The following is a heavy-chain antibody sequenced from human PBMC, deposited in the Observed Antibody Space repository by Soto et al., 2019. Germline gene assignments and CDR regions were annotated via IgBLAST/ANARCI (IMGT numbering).Heavy chain of an antibody. D-gene: IGHD3-16*02. CDR2: IHSDGTT. V-gene: IGHV3-53*01. Sequence: GSLRLSCAASGFSVSFYYVTWVRQAPGKGLEWVSIIHSDGTTYYADSVKGRFTFSRDSSKNTVYLQMKSLRGEDKAVYYCDRVRYSRFDFWGQGTLVTVSS. CDR1: GFSVSFYY. CDR3: DRVRYSRFDF. J-gene: IGHJ4*02.